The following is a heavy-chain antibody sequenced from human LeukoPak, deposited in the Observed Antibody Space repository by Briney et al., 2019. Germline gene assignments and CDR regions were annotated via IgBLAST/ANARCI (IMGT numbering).Heavy chain of an antibody. D-gene: IGHD4/OR15-4a*01. Sequence: SETLSLTCAVYGGSFSGYYWSWIRQPPGKGLEWIGEINHGGSTNYNPSLKSRVTISVDTSKNQFSLKLSSVTAADTAVYYCARGVRRLDPWGQGTLVTVSS. CDR1: GGSFSGYY. V-gene: IGHV4-34*01. J-gene: IGHJ5*02. CDR2: INHGGST. CDR3: ARGVRRLDP.